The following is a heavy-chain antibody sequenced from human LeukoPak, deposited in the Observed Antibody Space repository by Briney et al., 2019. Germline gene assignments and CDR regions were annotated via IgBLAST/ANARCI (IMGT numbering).Heavy chain of an antibody. J-gene: IGHJ4*02. D-gene: IGHD2-2*01. CDR3: ARERYCSSTSCYAALFDY. Sequence: PGGSLRLSCAASGFTFSSYEMNWVRQAPGKGLEWVSYISSSGSTIYYADSVKGRFTFSRDNAKNSLYLQMNSLRAEDTAVYYCARERYCSSTSCYAALFDYWGQGTLVTVSS. V-gene: IGHV3-48*03. CDR1: GFTFSSYE. CDR2: ISSSGSTI.